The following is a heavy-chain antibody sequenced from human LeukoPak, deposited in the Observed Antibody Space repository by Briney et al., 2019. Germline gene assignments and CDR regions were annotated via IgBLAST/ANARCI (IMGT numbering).Heavy chain of an antibody. J-gene: IGHJ5*02. CDR2: IYSSGTI. D-gene: IGHD3-10*01. CDR3: TRDSGTTGEVKFDP. CDR1: GGSISSYY. V-gene: IGHV4-4*07. Sequence: SETLSLTCTVSGGSISSYYWSWIRQPPGKGLEWIGRIYSSGTITYNPSLQSRVTMSVDTSKNEFSLKMSSVTAADTAVYYCTRDSGTTGEVKFDPWGQGTLVAVSS.